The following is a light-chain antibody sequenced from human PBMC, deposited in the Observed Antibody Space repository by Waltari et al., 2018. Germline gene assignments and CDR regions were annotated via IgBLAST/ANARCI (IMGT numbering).Light chain of an antibody. Sequence: EIVLTQSPATLSLSPGERATLYCRASQSVSSYLAWYQQKPGQAPRPLIYDASNRATGIPARCSGSGSGTEFTLTISSLEPEDFAVYYCQQRSNWPPAITFGQGTRLEIK. CDR2: DAS. CDR3: QQRSNWPPAIT. J-gene: IGKJ5*01. CDR1: QSVSSY. V-gene: IGKV3-11*01.